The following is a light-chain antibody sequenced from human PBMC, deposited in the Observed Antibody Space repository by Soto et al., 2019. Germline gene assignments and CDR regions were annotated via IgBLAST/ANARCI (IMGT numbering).Light chain of an antibody. CDR3: RQYENLPS. J-gene: IGKJ5*01. CDR2: DAS. Sequence: DMRITQPKCFLYATSVDIVALRFQASQNINNYLNWYQQKPGRAPNLLIYDASNLEAGLPSRFRGSGSGIQFRFTICPLQPEDIATYYCRQYENLPSVGRGTRLEIK. CDR1: QNINNY. V-gene: IGKV1-33*01.